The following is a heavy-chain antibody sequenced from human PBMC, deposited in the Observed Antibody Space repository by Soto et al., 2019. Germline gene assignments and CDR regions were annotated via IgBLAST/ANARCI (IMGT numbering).Heavy chain of an antibody. CDR3: ARDTYDSSGYYYSLDY. D-gene: IGHD3-22*01. CDR2: IIPIFGTA. Sequence: ASVKVSCKASGGTFSSYAISWVRQAPGQGLEWMGGIIPIFGTANYAQKFQGRVTITADESTSTAYMELSSLRSEDTAVYYCARDTYDSSGYYYSLDYWGQGTLVTVSS. V-gene: IGHV1-69*13. CDR1: GGTFSSYA. J-gene: IGHJ4*02.